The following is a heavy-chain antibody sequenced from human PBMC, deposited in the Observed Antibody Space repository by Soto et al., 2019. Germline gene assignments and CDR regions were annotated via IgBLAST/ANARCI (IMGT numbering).Heavy chain of an antibody. CDR2: ISYDGSNR. CDR3: AKDPYGSATYTYYCGMDV. D-gene: IGHD3-10*01. Sequence: PGGSLRLSCAASGFTFSRFGMHWVRQAPGKGLEWVAVISYDGSNRFYADSVKGRFTISRDNSKNTLYLQMNSLRPEDTAVYYCAKDPYGSATYTYYCGMDVWGQGTTVTVYS. J-gene: IGHJ6*02. CDR1: GFTFSRFG. V-gene: IGHV3-30*18.